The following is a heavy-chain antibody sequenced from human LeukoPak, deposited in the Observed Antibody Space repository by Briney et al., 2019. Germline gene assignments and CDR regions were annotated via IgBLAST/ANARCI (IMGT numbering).Heavy chain of an antibody. CDR3: ARLHYYGSGIPFDY. Sequence: PGGSLRLSCAASGFTFSSYWMSWVRQAPGKGLEWVANINQDGSDKYYVDSVKGRFTISRDNAKNSLYLQMNSLRAEDTAIYYCARLHYYGSGIPFDYWGQGTLVTVSS. V-gene: IGHV3-7*02. CDR2: INQDGSDK. J-gene: IGHJ4*02. D-gene: IGHD3-10*01. CDR1: GFTFSSYW.